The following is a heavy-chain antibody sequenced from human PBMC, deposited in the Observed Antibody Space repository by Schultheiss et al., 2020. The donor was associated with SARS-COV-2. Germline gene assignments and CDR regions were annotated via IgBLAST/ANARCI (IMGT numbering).Heavy chain of an antibody. D-gene: IGHD6-19*01. J-gene: IGHJ5*02. CDR1: GFTFSSYA. CDR3: ARGVAVDT. V-gene: IGHV3-21*01. CDR2: ISSSSSYI. Sequence: GGSLRLSCAASGFTFSSYAMSWVRQAPGKGLEWVSSISSSSSYIYYADSVKGRFTISRDNAKNSLYLQMNSLRDEDTAVYYCARGVAVDTWGQGTLVTVSS.